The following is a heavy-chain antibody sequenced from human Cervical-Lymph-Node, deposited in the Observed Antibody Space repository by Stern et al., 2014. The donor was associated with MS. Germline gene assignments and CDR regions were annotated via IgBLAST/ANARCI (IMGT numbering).Heavy chain of an antibody. D-gene: IGHD5-24*01. Sequence: QLQESGPGLVKPSQALSLTCAVTGGSISNAEYYWSWIRQSPGKGLEWIGYIHNSGTTYYNPSLKSRVTISVDTSKNQFSLKLRSVTAADTAVYYCSRDADGYSLVFGYWGRGTLVTVSS. CDR1: GGSISNAEYY. CDR3: SRDADGYSLVFGY. CDR2: IHNSGTT. V-gene: IGHV4-30-4*01. J-gene: IGHJ4*02.